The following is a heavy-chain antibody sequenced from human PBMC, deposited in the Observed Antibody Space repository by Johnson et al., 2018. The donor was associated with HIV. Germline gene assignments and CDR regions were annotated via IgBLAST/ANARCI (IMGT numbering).Heavy chain of an antibody. Sequence: QMQVVESGGGVVQPGRSLRLSCAASGFTFSSYGMHWVRQAPGKGLEWVAVISYDGSNKYYADSVKGRFTISRDNSKNTLYLQMNSLTAGDTAVYFCARSLVLVRGAFDIWGQGTMVTVSS. CDR3: ARSLVLVRGAFDI. V-gene: IGHV3-30*03. CDR1: GFTFSSYG. CDR2: ISYDGSNK. J-gene: IGHJ3*02. D-gene: IGHD6-6*01.